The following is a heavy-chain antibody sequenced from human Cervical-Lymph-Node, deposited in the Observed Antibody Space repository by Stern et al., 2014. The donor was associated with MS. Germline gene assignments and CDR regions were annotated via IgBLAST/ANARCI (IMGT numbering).Heavy chain of an antibody. V-gene: IGHV3-30*18. Sequence: VQLVESGGGVVQPGRSLRLSCVASGFTFSDYGMHWVRQAPGTGLEWVAVISYDGSNKYYADSVKGRFSIHRDNSNNTLYLEMNGLRADDTAVYYCAKCLTSMVTGRPDYWGQGTLVTVSS. CDR1: GFTFSDYG. J-gene: IGHJ4*02. D-gene: IGHD5-18*01. CDR2: ISYDGSNK. CDR3: AKCLTSMVTGRPDY.